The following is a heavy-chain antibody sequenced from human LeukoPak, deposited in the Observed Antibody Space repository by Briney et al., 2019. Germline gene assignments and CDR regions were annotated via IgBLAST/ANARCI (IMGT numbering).Heavy chain of an antibody. CDR2: KAYDGKNI. J-gene: IGHJ4*02. V-gene: IGHV3-33*06. Sequence: GGSLRLSCAASGFSFSNYGFHWVRQAPGKGLDWVSAKAYDGKNIHYADSVKGRFTISRDNSRNTVYLQMNSLRVEDTAVYYCAKTYSRESGYDFFFHYWGQGTRVTVSS. CDR3: AKTYSRESGYDFFFHY. D-gene: IGHD5-12*01. CDR1: GFSFSNYG.